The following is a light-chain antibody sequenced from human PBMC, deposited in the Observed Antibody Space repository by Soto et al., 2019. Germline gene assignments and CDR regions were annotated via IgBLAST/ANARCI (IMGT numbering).Light chain of an antibody. V-gene: IGLV1-40*01. CDR1: SSNIGAGYD. J-gene: IGLJ2*01. CDR2: GNS. Sequence: QSVLTQPPSVSGAPGQRVTISCTGSSSNIGAGYDVHWYQQLPGTAPKLLIYGNSNRPSGVPDRFSGSKSGTSASLAITWLQAEDEADYYCQSYDSSLSASVVFGGGTKLTVL. CDR3: QSYDSSLSASVV.